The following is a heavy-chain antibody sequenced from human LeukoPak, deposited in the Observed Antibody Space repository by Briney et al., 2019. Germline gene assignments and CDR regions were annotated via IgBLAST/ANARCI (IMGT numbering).Heavy chain of an antibody. D-gene: IGHD3-16*01. CDR3: AREGTGDHNPRRSHGFDI. J-gene: IGHJ3*02. CDR2: INPNSGGT. CDR1: GYSFSFFY. Sequence: ASVKVSCKASGYSFSFFYIHWVRQAPGQGLEWMGWINPNSGGTNYAQKFQGRVTVTRDTSIDTASMELTSLASDDTATYYCAREGTGDHNPRRSHGFDIWGQGTVVTVSS. V-gene: IGHV1-2*02.